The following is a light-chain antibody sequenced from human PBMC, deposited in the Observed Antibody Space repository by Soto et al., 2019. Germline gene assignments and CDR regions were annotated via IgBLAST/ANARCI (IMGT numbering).Light chain of an antibody. CDR2: GNS. CDR3: QSYDSSLSGYVV. J-gene: IGLJ2*01. CDR1: SSNIGAGYD. V-gene: IGLV1-40*01. Sequence: VLTQPPSVSGAPGQRVTISCTGSSSNIGAGYDVHWYQQLPGTAPKLLIYGNSNRPSGVPDRFFGSKSGTSASLAITGLQAEDEADYYCQSYDSSLSGYVVFGGGTKVTVL.